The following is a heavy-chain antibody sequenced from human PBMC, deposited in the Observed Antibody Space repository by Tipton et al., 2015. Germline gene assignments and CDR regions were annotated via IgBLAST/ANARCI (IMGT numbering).Heavy chain of an antibody. D-gene: IGHD3-3*01. J-gene: IGHJ4*02. CDR3: ARAPSDYDIWSGTFDY. V-gene: IGHV4-39*01. CDR1: GASISSITHY. Sequence: TLSLTCTVSGASISSITHYWAWIRQPPGKGLEWIGSLYYSGSTYNPSLKSRVTISADKSKNQISLKLTSVTAADTAVYYCARAPSDYDIWSGTFDYWGQGTLVTVSS. CDR2: LYYSGST.